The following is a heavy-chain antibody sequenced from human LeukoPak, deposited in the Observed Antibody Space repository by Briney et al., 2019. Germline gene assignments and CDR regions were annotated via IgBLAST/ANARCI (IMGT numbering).Heavy chain of an antibody. J-gene: IGHJ5*02. CDR2: ISGSGGST. D-gene: IGHD2-2*01. V-gene: IGHV3-23*01. CDR1: GFTFSSYA. CDR3: AKDAPLVVVVPAAIPYWFDP. Sequence: GESLRLSCAASGFTFSSYAMSWVRQAPGKGLEWVSAISGSGGSTYYADSVKGRFTISRDNSKNTLYLQMNSLRAEDTAVYYCAKDAPLVVVVPAAIPYWFDPWGQGTLVTVSS.